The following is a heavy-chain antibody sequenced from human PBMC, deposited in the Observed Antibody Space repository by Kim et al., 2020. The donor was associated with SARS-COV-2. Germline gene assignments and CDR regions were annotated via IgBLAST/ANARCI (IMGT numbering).Heavy chain of an antibody. CDR1: GFTLSTYG. V-gene: IGHV3-21*04. CDR3: ARDDTTTTFDS. CDR2: ISTSLNYI. Sequence: GGSLRLSCAASGFTLSTYGMNWVRQAPGEGLEWVSSISTSLNYIHYADSVKGRFTISRDNVKNSVYLQMNSLRAEDTAIYYCARDDTTTTFDSWGQGTLVTVSS. J-gene: IGHJ4*02. D-gene: IGHD1-26*01.